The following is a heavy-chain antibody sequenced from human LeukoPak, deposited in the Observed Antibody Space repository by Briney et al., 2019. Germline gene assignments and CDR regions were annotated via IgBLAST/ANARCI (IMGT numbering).Heavy chain of an antibody. CDR3: ARGKYYSDY. J-gene: IGHJ4*02. CDR2: ISSSSSTI. V-gene: IGHV3-48*02. D-gene: IGHD6-6*01. CDR1: EFPLSSYT. Sequence: GGSVRLSCVACEFPLSSYTMMGVRPAPGRGLEGVSYISSSSSTIYYADSVKGRFTISRDNAKNSMYLQMNSLRDEDTAVYYCARGKYYSDYWGEGTLVTVSS.